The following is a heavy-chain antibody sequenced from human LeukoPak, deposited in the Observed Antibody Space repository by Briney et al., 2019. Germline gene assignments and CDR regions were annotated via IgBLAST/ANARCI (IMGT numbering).Heavy chain of an antibody. CDR2: ISYDGSSK. J-gene: IGHJ4*02. CDR1: GFTFSDYG. CDR3: AMSFDY. V-gene: IGHV3-30*03. Sequence: GRSLRLSCAASGFTFSDYGMHWVRQAPGKGLEWVAVISYDGSSKYYADSVKGRFTISRDNAKNSLYLQMNSLRAEDTAVYYCAMSFDYWGQGTLVTVSP.